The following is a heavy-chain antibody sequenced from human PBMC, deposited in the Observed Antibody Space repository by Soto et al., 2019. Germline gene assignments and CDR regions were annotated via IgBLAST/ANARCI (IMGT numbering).Heavy chain of an antibody. D-gene: IGHD3-9*01. CDR1: GFTVSSNY. CDR2: IYSGGST. J-gene: IGHJ6*02. Sequence: GGSLRLSCAASGFTVSSNYMSWVRQAPGKGLEWVSVIYSGGSTYYADSVKGRFTISRDNSKNTLYLQMNSLRAEDTAVYYCARVLYDTLTGYPHGMDVWGQGTTVTVSS. CDR3: ARVLYDTLTGYPHGMDV. V-gene: IGHV3-53*01.